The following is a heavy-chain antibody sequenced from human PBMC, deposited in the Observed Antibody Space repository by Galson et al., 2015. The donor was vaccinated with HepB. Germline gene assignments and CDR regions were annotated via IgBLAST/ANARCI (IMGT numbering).Heavy chain of an antibody. J-gene: IGHJ5*02. CDR2: INSSGSYI. D-gene: IGHD5-12*01. Sequence: SLRLSCAASGFTFSSYSMNWVRQAPGKGLEWVSSINSSGSYIYYADSVKGRFTISRDNAKNSLYLQMNSLRAEDTAVYYCARDMGRYSGYDPWFDPWGQGTLVTVSS. CDR1: GFTFSSYS. V-gene: IGHV3-21*01. CDR3: ARDMGRYSGYDPWFDP.